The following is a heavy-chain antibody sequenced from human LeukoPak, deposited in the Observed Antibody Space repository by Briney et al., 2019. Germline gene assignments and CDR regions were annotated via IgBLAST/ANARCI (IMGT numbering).Heavy chain of an antibody. D-gene: IGHD6-13*01. CDR2: IYYSGST. CDR3: ARGRVSSSSWFSTYYYYFYMDV. J-gene: IGHJ6*03. V-gene: IGHV4-59*01. Sequence: SETLSLTCTVSGGSISSYYWSWIRQPPGKGLEWIGYIYYSGSTNYNPSLKSRVIISVDTSKNQFSLKLSSVTAADTAVYFCARGRVSSSSWFSTYYYYFYMDVWGKGTTVTVSS. CDR1: GGSISSYY.